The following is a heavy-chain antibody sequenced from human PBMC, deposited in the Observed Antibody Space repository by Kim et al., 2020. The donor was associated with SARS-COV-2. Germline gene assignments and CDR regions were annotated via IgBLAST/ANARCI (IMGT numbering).Heavy chain of an antibody. CDR1: GGSISSYY. D-gene: IGHD6-19*01. J-gene: IGHJ3*02. Sequence: SETLSLTCTVSGGSISSYYWSWIRQPPGKGLECIGYNYYSGSTNYNPSLKSRVTLSVDTSKIQFSLKLSSVTAADTAVYYCARHTRIAVASNGALDSWGHGAMVTDSS. V-gene: IGHV4-59*08. CDR3: ARHTRIAVASNGALDS. CDR2: NYYSGST.